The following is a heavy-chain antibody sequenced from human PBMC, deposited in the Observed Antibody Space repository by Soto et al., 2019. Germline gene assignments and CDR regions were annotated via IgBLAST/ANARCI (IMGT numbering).Heavy chain of an antibody. Sequence: GGSLRLSCAACGFTCSSYAMSWVRQAPGKGLEWVSAISGSGGSTYYADSVKGRFTISRDNSKNTLYLQMNSLRAEDTAVYYCAKVPGAYLGSGPFDSWGQGTLATVSS. D-gene: IGHD6-19*01. J-gene: IGHJ4*02. CDR2: ISGSGGST. CDR3: AKVPGAYLGSGPFDS. CDR1: GFTCSSYA. V-gene: IGHV3-23*01.